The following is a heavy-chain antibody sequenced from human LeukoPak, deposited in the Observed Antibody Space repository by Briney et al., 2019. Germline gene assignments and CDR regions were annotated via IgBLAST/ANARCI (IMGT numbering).Heavy chain of an antibody. CDR1: GYSFTKYW. V-gene: IGHV5-51*01. Sequence: GESLKISCKGSGYSFTKYWIGWVRQMPGKGLECMGIIYPGDSDTRYSPSFQGQVTISADKSSNTAYLQWSSLKASDTAMYYCARRSSYYYDSPENSWGQGTLVTVSS. CDR3: ARRSSYYYDSPENS. D-gene: IGHD3-22*01. J-gene: IGHJ4*02. CDR2: IYPGDSDT.